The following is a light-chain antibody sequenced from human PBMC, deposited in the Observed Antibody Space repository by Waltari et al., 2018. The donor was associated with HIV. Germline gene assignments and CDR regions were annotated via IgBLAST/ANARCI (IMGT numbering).Light chain of an antibody. CDR2: DVS. Sequence: QSALTQPPSASGSPGQSVTISCTGTSSDVGGYNYVSWYQQHPGKAPKRMIDDVSKRPSGVPERFSGSKSGNTASLTGSGLQAEDEAEYYCTSYAGSNNLNVVFGGGTKLTVL. CDR1: SSDVGGYNY. J-gene: IGLJ2*01. CDR3: TSYAGSNNLNVV. V-gene: IGLV2-8*01.